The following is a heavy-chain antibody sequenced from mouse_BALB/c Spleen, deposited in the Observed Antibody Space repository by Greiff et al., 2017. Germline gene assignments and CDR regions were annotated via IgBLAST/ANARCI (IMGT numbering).Heavy chain of an antibody. V-gene: IGHV14-3*02. CDR3: ARDYRYDVFYAMDY. CDR1: GFNIKDTY. CDR2: IDPANGNT. D-gene: IGHD2-14*01. Sequence: VQLQQSGAELVKPGASVKLSCTASGFNIKDTYMHWVKQRPEQGLEWIGRIDPANGNTKYDPKFQGKATITADTSSNTAYLQLSSLTSEDTAVYYCARDYRYDVFYAMDYWGQGTSVTVSS. J-gene: IGHJ4*01.